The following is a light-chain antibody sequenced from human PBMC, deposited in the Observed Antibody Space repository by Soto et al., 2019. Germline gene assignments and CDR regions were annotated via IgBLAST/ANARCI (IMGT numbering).Light chain of an antibody. CDR2: GAS. Sequence: EIVITQSPATLSVSPGERATLSCRASQSVSSNLAWYQQKPGQAPRLLIYGASTRATGIPARSSGSGSGTEFTLTISSLQSEDFAVYYCQQYSNWPPCTFGQGTKVQIK. J-gene: IGKJ1*01. CDR1: QSVSSN. V-gene: IGKV3-15*01. CDR3: QQYSNWPPCT.